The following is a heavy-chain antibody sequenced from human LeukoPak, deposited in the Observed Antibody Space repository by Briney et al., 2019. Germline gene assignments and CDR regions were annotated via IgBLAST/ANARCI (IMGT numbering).Heavy chain of an antibody. CDR2: INPSGGST. Sequence: ASVKVSCKASGYTFTSYYMHWVGQAPGQGLEWMGIINPSGGSTSYAQKFQGRVTMTRDTSTSTVYMELSSLRSEDTAVYYCARDLTMVRGVIRYYGMDVWGQGTTVTVSS. V-gene: IGHV1-46*01. CDR3: ARDLTMVRGVIRYYGMDV. J-gene: IGHJ6*02. CDR1: GYTFTSYY. D-gene: IGHD3-10*01.